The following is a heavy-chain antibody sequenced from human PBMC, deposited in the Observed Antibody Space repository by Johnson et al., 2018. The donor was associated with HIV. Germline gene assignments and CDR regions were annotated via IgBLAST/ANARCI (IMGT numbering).Heavy chain of an antibody. CDR2: ISYDGSNK. V-gene: IGHV3-30*19. J-gene: IGHJ3*02. CDR3: AKDSRRWGAFSDAFDI. CDR1: GFTFSSYG. Sequence: QEQLVESGGGVVQPGGSLRLSCAASGFTFSSYGIHWVRPAPGKGLEWVAVISYDGSNKYYADSVKGRFTISRDNSKNTLYLQMNSLRAEDTAVYYCAKDSRRWGAFSDAFDIWGQGTMVTVSS. D-gene: IGHD1-26*01.